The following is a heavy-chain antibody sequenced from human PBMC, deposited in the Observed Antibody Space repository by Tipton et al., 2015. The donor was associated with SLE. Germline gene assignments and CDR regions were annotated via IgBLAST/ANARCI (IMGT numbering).Heavy chain of an antibody. CDR3: AASAGGNFDY. D-gene: IGHD6-13*01. Sequence: LRLSCAVYGGSLSGYYWSWIRQPPGKGLEWIGEINHSGSTNYNPSLKSRVTISVDTSKNQFSLKLTSVTAADTAVYYCAASAGGNFDYWGQGTLVTVSS. CDR2: INHSGST. CDR1: GGSLSGYY. J-gene: IGHJ4*02. V-gene: IGHV4-34*01.